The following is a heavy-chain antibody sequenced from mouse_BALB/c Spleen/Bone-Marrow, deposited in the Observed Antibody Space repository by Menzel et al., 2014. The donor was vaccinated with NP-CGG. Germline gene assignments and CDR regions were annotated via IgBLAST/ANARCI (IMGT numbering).Heavy chain of an antibody. CDR3: ARGGMITSQAWFAY. V-gene: IGHV1S34*01. CDR2: ISRYNGAT. CDR1: GYSFTGYY. J-gene: IGHJ3*01. D-gene: IGHD2-4*01. Sequence: VVKTGASVKISCKASGYSFTGYYMHWVKQSHGKSLEWIGYISRYNGATSYNQKFKGKATFTVDTSSSTAYMQFNSLTSEDSAVYYCARGGMITSQAWFAYWGQGTLVTVSA.